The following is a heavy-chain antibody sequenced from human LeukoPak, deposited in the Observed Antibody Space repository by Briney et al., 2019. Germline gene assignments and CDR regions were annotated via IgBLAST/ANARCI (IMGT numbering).Heavy chain of an antibody. V-gene: IGHV3-21*01. CDR2: ISSSSSYI. CDR1: GFTFSSYS. CDR3: ARDTPYGDYLICDY. Sequence: GSLRLSCAASGFTFSSYSMNWVRQAPGKGLEWVSSISSSSSYIYYADSVKGRFTISRDNAKNSLYLQMNSLRAEDTAVYYCARDTPYGDYLICDYWGQGTLVTVSS. D-gene: IGHD4-17*01. J-gene: IGHJ4*02.